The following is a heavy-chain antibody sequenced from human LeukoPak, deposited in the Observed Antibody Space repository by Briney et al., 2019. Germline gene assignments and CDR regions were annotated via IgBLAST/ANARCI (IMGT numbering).Heavy chain of an antibody. CDR3: ARRGGRSISGLYYDSSGYYSCFDY. D-gene: IGHD3-22*01. CDR2: INHSGST. J-gene: IGHJ4*02. Sequence: SETLSLTCAVYGGSFSGYYWSWIRQPPGKGLEWIGEINHSGSTNYNPSLKSRVTISVDTSKNQFSLKLSSVTAADTAVYYCARRGGRSISGLYYDSSGYYSCFDYWGQGTLVTVSS. V-gene: IGHV4-34*01. CDR1: GGSFSGYY.